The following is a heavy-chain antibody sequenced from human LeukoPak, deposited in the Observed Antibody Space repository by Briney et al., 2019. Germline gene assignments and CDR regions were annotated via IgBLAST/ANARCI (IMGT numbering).Heavy chain of an antibody. CDR1: GGSFSGYY. J-gene: IGHJ4*02. V-gene: IGHV4-34*01. D-gene: IGHD5-18*01. CDR3: ARGYSYGYFDY. Sequence: SETLSLTCAVYGGSFSGYYWSWIRQPPGKGLEWIGEVNHSGSTNYNPSLKSRVTISVDTSKNQFSLKLSSVTAADTAVYYCARGYSYGYFDYWGQGTLVTVSS. CDR2: VNHSGST.